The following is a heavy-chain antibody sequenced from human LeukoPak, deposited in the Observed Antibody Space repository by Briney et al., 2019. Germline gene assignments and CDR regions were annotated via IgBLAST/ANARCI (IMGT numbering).Heavy chain of an antibody. CDR3: ARDHEYYYGSGSYYPGGCDY. CDR1: GYTFTSYG. V-gene: IGHV1-18*01. J-gene: IGHJ4*02. CDR2: ISADDGNT. D-gene: IGHD3-10*01. Sequence: ASVKLSCKASGYTFTSYGISWVRQAPGQGLEWMGWISADDGNTNYAQKLQGRVTMTTDTSTSTAYMELRSLRSDDTAVYYCARDHEYYYGSGSYYPGGCDYWGQGTLIPGSS.